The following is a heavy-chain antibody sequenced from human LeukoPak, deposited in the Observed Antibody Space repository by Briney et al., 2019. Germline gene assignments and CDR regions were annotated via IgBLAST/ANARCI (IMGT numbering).Heavy chain of an antibody. Sequence: ASVKVSCKASGNTFTTYGFNWVRQATGQGLEWMGWVNPQSGNSGSAQKFQDRVTMTANPSISTAYLELSGLRFEDTGVYYCAQVYRTTTGFDPWGQGTLVTVSS. CDR2: VNPQSGNS. CDR1: GNTFTTYG. V-gene: IGHV1-8*01. J-gene: IGHJ5*02. D-gene: IGHD4-17*01. CDR3: AQVYRTTTGFDP.